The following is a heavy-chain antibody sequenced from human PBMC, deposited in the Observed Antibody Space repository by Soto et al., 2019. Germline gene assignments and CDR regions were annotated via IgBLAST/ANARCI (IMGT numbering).Heavy chain of an antibody. V-gene: IGHV4-59*01. CDR1: GGSISSYY. D-gene: IGHD6-6*01. CDR3: SSSSGGWFDP. CDR2: IYYSGST. J-gene: IGHJ5*02. Sequence: SETLSLTCTVSGGSISSYYWSWIRQPPGKGLEWIGYIYYSGSTNYNPSLKSRVTISVDTSKNQFSLKLSSVTAADTAVYYCSSSSGGWFDPWGQGTLVTVSS.